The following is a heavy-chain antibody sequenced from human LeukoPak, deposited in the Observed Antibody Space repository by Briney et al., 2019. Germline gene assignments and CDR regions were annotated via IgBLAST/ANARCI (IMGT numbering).Heavy chain of an antibody. CDR1: GFTFSSYA. CDR3: AKAKGSFQLLFYFDY. J-gene: IGHJ4*02. Sequence: PGGSLRLSCAASGFTFSSYAMSWVRQAPGKGLEWVSGISGSGGSTYYADSVKGRFTISRDNSKNTLYLQMNSLRAEDTAVYYCAKAKGSFQLLFYFDYWGQGTLVSVSS. V-gene: IGHV3-23*01. D-gene: IGHD2-2*01. CDR2: ISGSGGST.